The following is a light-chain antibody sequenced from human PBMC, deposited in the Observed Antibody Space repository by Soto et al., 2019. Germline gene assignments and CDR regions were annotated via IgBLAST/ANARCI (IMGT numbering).Light chain of an antibody. V-gene: IGLV2-14*03. CDR3: SSYASSNTQV. J-gene: IGLJ2*01. CDR1: SSDIGGYNY. Sequence: QSAPTQPASVSGSPGQSITVSCIGTSSDIGGYNYVSWYQQHPGKAPKLMIHDVSNRPSGVSDRFSGSESGNTASLTISGLQADDEAYYYCSSYASSNTQVFGGGTKLTVL. CDR2: DVS.